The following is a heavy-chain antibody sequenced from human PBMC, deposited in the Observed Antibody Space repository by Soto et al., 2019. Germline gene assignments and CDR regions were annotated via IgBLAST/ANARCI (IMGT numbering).Heavy chain of an antibody. V-gene: IGHV1-18*01. CDR3: ARDYCRTTSCYGPDY. CDR2: ISGYNGNT. D-gene: IGHD2-2*01. Sequence: ASVKVSCRTSGYIFRSYGISWVRQAPGQGLEWMGWISGYNGNTNYAQNLQGRVTMTTDTSTSTAYMELSSLRSDDTAVYYWARDYCRTTSCYGPDYWGQGTLVTVSS. J-gene: IGHJ4*02. CDR1: GYIFRSYG.